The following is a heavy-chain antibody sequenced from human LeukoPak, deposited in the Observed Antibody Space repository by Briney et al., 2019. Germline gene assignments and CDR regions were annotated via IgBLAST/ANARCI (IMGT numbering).Heavy chain of an antibody. D-gene: IGHD6-6*01. CDR3: ARDFSSSSSRLVYYYYYMDV. V-gene: IGHV1-69*13. Sequence: SVKVSCKASGGTFSNYGIIWVRQAPGQGLEWMGGIIPIFGKANYAQKFQGRVTITADESTSTAYMELSSLRSEDTAVYYCARDFSSSSSRLVYYYYYMDVWGKGTTVTVSS. CDR2: IIPIFGKA. J-gene: IGHJ6*03. CDR1: GGTFSNYG.